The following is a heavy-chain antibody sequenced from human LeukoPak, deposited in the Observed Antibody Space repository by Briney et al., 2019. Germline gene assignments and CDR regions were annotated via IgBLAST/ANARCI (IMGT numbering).Heavy chain of an antibody. Sequence: PGQSLKNSCKGSGYDFTCYWIASVRQMPEKALALIGLIYPGDSDTSYNPFFRGQITIPANKFLTAAYLQWSSMKASEAAVYYRAIHYNDSSAYDWGAFDIWGQGTMVTVSA. CDR1: GYDFTCYW. V-gene: IGHV5-51*01. CDR3: AIHYNDSSAYDWGAFDI. J-gene: IGHJ3*02. D-gene: IGHD3-22*01. CDR2: IYPGDSDT.